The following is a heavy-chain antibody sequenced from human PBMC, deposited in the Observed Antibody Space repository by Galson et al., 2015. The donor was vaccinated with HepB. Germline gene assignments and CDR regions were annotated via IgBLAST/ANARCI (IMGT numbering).Heavy chain of an antibody. CDR3: AKDLAVIGTTPHFES. Sequence: SLRLSCAASGFTFSAYVMHWVRQAPGKGLEWVAVESYDGSAKFYADSVKGRFTISRDNSKNTLFLQMNSLKPEDTAVYYCAKDLAVIGTTPHFESWGQGTLVTVSS. CDR1: GFTFSAYV. CDR2: ESYDGSAK. J-gene: IGHJ4*02. D-gene: IGHD1/OR15-1a*01. V-gene: IGHV3-30-3*02.